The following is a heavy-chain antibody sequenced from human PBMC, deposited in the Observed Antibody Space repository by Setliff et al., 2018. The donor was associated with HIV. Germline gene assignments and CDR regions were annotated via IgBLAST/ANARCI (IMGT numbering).Heavy chain of an antibody. Sequence: PSETLSLTCTVSGGSIDTGAYYWSWIRQHPGRGLEWIGYIYYSGSTHYNPSLKSRVTISLGTSKNQFSLRLTSVTATDTAVHYCARLTMAAAGMRWFDPWGQGALVTVSS. CDR1: GGSIDTGAYY. CDR3: ARLTMAAAGMRWFDP. CDR2: IYYSGST. J-gene: IGHJ5*02. V-gene: IGHV4-31*03. D-gene: IGHD6-13*01.